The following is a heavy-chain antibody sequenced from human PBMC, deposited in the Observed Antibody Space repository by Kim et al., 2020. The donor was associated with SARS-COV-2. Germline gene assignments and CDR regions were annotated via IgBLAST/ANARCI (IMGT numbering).Heavy chain of an antibody. J-gene: IGHJ1*01. V-gene: IGHV7-4-1*02. CDR2: INTNTGNP. D-gene: IGHD6-19*01. CDR1: GYTFTSYA. CDR3: ARTQWLVRGRYFQH. Sequence: ASVKVSCKASGYTFTSYAMNWVRQAPGQGLEWMGWINTNTGNPTYAQGFTGRFVFSLDTSVSTAYLQISSLKAEDTAVYYCARTQWLVRGRYFQHWGQGTLVTVSS.